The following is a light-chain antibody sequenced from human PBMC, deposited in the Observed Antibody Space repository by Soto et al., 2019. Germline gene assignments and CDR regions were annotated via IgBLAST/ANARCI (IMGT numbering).Light chain of an antibody. CDR3: QQYDNLHLT. CDR2: DAS. Sequence: DLPMTQSPSSLSASVGDRVTITCQASQDISNYLNWYQQKPGKAPKLLIYDASNLETGVPSRFSGSGSGTYFTFTIISLQPEDIATYYCQQYDNLHLTFGGGTKVEIK. V-gene: IGKV1-33*01. J-gene: IGKJ4*01. CDR1: QDISNY.